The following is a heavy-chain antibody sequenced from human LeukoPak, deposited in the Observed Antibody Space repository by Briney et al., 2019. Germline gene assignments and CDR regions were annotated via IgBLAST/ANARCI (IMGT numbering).Heavy chain of an antibody. CDR2: ISAGGATT. D-gene: IGHD1-14*01. Sequence: GSLRLSCAASGFSFSSYAMSCARQAPGKGLEWVSGISAGGATTHYADSVKGRFTMSRDNSKKTVYLQMNSLRAEDTAIYYCAKGKVNHDGAFDFWGQGTMVTVSS. CDR1: GFSFSSYA. J-gene: IGHJ3*01. CDR3: AKGKVNHDGAFDF. V-gene: IGHV3-23*01.